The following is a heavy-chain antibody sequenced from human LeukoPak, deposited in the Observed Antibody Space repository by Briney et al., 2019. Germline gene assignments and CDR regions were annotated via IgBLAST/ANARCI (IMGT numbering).Heavy chain of an antibody. CDR2: IYENGGTT. V-gene: IGHV3-23*01. CDR1: GFTFSTYD. CDR3: AKDFRIGYSAHFDY. J-gene: IGHJ4*02. Sequence: GGSLRLSCGATGFTFSTYDMSWVRQAPEKGLEFVSGIYENGGTTYYADSVKGRFSISRDNSKNTLYLQMDSLRGEDTAVYYCAKDFRIGYSAHFDYWGQGALVTVSS. D-gene: IGHD2-21*01.